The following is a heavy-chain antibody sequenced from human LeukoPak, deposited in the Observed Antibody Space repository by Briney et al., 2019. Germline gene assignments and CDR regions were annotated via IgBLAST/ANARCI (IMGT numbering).Heavy chain of an antibody. J-gene: IGHJ4*02. Sequence: GGSLRLSCAASGFTFSNAWMSWVRQAPGKGLERVGRIKSKTDGGTTDYAAPVKGRFTISRDDSKNTLYLQMNSLKTEDTAVYYCTTEVPVTTVDYWGQGTLVTVSS. CDR3: TTEVPVTTVDY. CDR1: GFTFSNAW. CDR2: IKSKTDGGTT. V-gene: IGHV3-15*01. D-gene: IGHD4-17*01.